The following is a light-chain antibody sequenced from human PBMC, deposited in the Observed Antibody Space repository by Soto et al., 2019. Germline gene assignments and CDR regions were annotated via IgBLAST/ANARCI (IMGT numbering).Light chain of an antibody. CDR2: SDD. Sequence: QSALTQPPSLSGTPGQRVTISCSGSNSNIGRYSVNWYQHFPGTAPKILIYSDDERPSGVPDRFSGSKSGTPASLAISGLQSEDEAEYYCAAWDDNLNGPLFGGGTKLTVL. J-gene: IGLJ3*02. CDR1: NSNIGRYS. CDR3: AAWDDNLNGPL. V-gene: IGLV1-44*01.